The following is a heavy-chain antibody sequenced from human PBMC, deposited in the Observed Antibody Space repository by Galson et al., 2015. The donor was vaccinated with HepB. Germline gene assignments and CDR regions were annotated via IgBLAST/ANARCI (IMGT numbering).Heavy chain of an antibody. CDR1: GFTFSRYA. CDR3: AKVAVVVTTIPYYFDY. CDR2: MSGTGGTT. J-gene: IGHJ4*02. D-gene: IGHD2-21*02. V-gene: IGHV3-23*01. Sequence: LILSCATFGFTFSRYAMSWVRQAPGKGLEWVSGMSGTGGTTFYSDSVKGRFTISRDNSKNTLYLQMNSLRVEDTAVYYCAKVAVVVTTIPYYFDYWGQGTQVTVSS.